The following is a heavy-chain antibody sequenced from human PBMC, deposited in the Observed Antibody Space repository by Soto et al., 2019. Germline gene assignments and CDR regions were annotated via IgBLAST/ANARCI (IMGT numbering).Heavy chain of an antibody. CDR1: GFTVSSNY. CDR2: IYSGGST. Sequence: EVQLVESGGGLIQPGGSLRLSCAASGFTVSSNYMSWVRQAPGKGLEWVSVIYSGGSTYYADSVKGRFTISRDNSKNTLYLQMNSLRAEDTAVYYCARVIARALLWFGEDGMGVWGQGTTVTVSS. J-gene: IGHJ6*02. D-gene: IGHD3-10*01. V-gene: IGHV3-53*01. CDR3: ARVIARALLWFGEDGMGV.